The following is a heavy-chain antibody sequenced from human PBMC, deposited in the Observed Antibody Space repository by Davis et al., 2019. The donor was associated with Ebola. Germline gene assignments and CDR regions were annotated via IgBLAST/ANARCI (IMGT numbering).Heavy chain of an antibody. CDR1: AFSFDTYG. V-gene: IGHV3-30*18. D-gene: IGHD3-10*01. J-gene: IGHJ4*02. CDR3: EKESCPNSGPYCTYFEL. CDR2: LSSHAPPP. Sequence: PGGSLRLSCAGFAFSFDTYGMHWVRQAPGHVLHSVPSLSSHAPPPSYIDSVKGRFTVSRDNSKNTLYLQMNRLRDEERAVYLWEKESCPNSGPYCTYFELWGQGTQVTVSS.